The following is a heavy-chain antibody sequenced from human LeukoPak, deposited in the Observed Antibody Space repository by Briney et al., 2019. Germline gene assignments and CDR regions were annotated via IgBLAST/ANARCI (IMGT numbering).Heavy chain of an antibody. CDR3: ARDPVDYGGKPYFFDY. CDR1: GFTFSSYS. CDR2: ISTSSSSI. J-gene: IGHJ4*02. V-gene: IGHV3-48*02. Sequence: GGSLRLSCAASGFTFSSYSMNWVRQAPGKGLEWVSYISTSSSSIYYADSVKGRFTISRDNAKNSLFLLMNSLGDEDTAVYYCARDPVDYGGKPYFFDYWGQGTLVTVSS. D-gene: IGHD4-23*01.